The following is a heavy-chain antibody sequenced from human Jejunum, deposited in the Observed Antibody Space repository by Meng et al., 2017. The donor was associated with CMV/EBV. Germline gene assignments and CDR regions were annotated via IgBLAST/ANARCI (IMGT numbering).Heavy chain of an antibody. CDR3: ARENDYGEPNLDL. CDR2: IKQDGTET. D-gene: IGHD4-17*01. CDR1: GFTFSNYA. V-gene: IGHV3-7*01. J-gene: IGHJ5*02. Sequence: ASGFTFSNYAMSWVRQAPGKGLEWVANIKQDGTETDYLDSVKGRFTISRDNAKNSVHLRMQNLRAEDTAVYYCARENDYGEPNLDLWGQGTLVTVSS.